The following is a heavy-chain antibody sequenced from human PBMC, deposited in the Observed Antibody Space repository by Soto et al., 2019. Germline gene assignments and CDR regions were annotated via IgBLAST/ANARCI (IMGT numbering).Heavy chain of an antibody. CDR1: GFTFTSSA. Sequence: ASVKVSCKASGFTFTSSAVQWVRQARGQRLEWIGWIVVGSGNTNYAQKFQERVTITRDMSTSTAYMELSSLRSEDTAVYYCAADPYSSSSNDAFDIWGQGTMVTVSS. CDR3: AADPYSSSSNDAFDI. J-gene: IGHJ3*02. D-gene: IGHD6-6*01. V-gene: IGHV1-58*01. CDR2: IVVGSGNT.